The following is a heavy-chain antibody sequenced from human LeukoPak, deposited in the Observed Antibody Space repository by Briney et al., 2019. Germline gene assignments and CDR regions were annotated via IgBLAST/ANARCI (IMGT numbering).Heavy chain of an antibody. CDR3: ARDYYGSGSYYQPSYFDY. CDR1: GFTFSSYS. D-gene: IGHD3-10*01. V-gene: IGHV3-21*01. J-gene: IGHJ4*02. CDR2: ISSSSSYI. Sequence: KSGGSLRLSCAASGFTFSSYSMNWVRQAPGKGLEWVSSISSSSSYIYYADSVKGRFTISRDNAKNSLYLQMNSLRAEDTAVYYCARDYYGSGSYYQPSYFDYWGQGTLVTVSS.